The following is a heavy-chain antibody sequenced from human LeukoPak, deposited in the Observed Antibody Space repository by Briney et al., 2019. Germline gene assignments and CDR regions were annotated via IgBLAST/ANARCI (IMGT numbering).Heavy chain of an antibody. CDR2: ISGSGGST. CDR3: AKDRYYGRTASDY. J-gene: IGHJ4*02. CDR1: GFTVSSYA. Sequence: GGSLRLSCAASGFTVSSYAMSWVRQAPGKGLEWVSAISGSGGSTYYADSVKGRFTISRDNSKNTLYLQMNSLRAEDTAVYYCAKDRYYGRTASDYWGQGTLVTVSS. D-gene: IGHD3-10*01. V-gene: IGHV3-23*01.